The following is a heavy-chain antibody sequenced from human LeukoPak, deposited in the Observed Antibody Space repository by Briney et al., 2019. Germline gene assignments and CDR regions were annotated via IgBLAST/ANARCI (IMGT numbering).Heavy chain of an antibody. D-gene: IGHD6-19*01. CDR1: GGSISTYY. Sequence: SETLSLTCTVSGGSISTYYWSWIRQPPGKGLEWIGYIHYSGATNYNPSLKSRVTISPDTSKNQFSLKLSSVTAADTAVYYCARVRDSSGWYYFDYWGQGTQVTVSS. CDR2: IHYSGAT. V-gene: IGHV4-59*08. J-gene: IGHJ4*02. CDR3: ARVRDSSGWYYFDY.